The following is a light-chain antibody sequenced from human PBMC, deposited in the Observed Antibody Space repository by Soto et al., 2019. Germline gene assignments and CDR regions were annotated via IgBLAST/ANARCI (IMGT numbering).Light chain of an antibody. V-gene: IGLV7-43*01. J-gene: IGLJ1*01. Sequence: QAVVTQEPPLTVSPGGTVTLTCASSTGAVTRDNYPHWFQQKPGQAPRSLIYYITNRHSWTPARFSGSLLGGKAALTLSGVLPEDEADYYCLLLSRGAYVFGTGTKVTVL. CDR1: TGAVTRDNY. CDR2: YIT. CDR3: LLLSRGAYV.